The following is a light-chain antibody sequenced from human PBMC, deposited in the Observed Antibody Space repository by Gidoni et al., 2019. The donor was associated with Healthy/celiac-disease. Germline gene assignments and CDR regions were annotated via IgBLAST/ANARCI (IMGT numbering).Light chain of an antibody. J-gene: IGKJ2*01. CDR1: QSVSSSY. V-gene: IGKV3-20*01. CDR2: GAS. CDR3: QQYGSSPPYT. Sequence: ELVLTQSPGTLSLSPGERATLSCRARQSVSSSYLAWYQQKPGQAPRLLIYGASSRATGIPDRFSGSGSGTDFTLTISRLEPEDFAVYYCQQYGSSPPYTFGQXTKLEIK.